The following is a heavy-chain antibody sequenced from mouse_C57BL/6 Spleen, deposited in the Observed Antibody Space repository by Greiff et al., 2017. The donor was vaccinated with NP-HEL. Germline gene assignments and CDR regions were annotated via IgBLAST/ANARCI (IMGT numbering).Heavy chain of an antibody. Sequence: QVQLQQSGAELVRPGASVTLSCKASGYTFTDYEMHWVKQTPVHGLEWIGAIDPETGGTAYNQKFKGKAILTADKSSSTAYMELRSLTSEDSAVYYCTRWGILYSNYSAWFAYWGQGTLVTVSA. CDR1: GYTFTDYE. D-gene: IGHD2-5*01. V-gene: IGHV1-15*01. J-gene: IGHJ3*01. CDR2: IDPETGGT. CDR3: TRWGILYSNYSAWFAY.